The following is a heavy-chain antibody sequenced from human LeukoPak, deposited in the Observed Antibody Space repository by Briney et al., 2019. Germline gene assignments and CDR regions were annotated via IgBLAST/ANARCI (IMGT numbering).Heavy chain of an antibody. D-gene: IGHD6-13*01. V-gene: IGHV3-30*02. CDR3: AKSDTPWGSWYYFDS. CDR2: IRYDGSNK. J-gene: IGHJ4*02. Sequence: GGSLRLSCAASGFTFSSYAMHWVRQAPGKGLEWVAFIRYDGSNKYYADSVKGRFTISRDNSKNTLYLQTNSLRVEDTAVYYCAKSDTPWGSWYYFDSWGQGTLVTVSS. CDR1: GFTFSSYA.